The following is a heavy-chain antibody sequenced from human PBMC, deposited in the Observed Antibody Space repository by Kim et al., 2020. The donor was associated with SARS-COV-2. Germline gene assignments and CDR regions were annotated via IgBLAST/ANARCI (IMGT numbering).Heavy chain of an antibody. J-gene: IGHJ4*02. D-gene: IGHD3-10*01. CDR2: IYYSGST. CDR1: GGSISSSSYY. V-gene: IGHV4-39*01. CDR3: ARGFITMVRGVTHFNY. Sequence: SETLSLTCTVSGGSISSSSYYWGWIRQPPGKGLEWIGSIYYSGSTYYNPSLKSRVTISVDTSKNQFSLKLSSVTAADTAVYYCARGFITMVRGVTHFNYCGQGTLVTDST.